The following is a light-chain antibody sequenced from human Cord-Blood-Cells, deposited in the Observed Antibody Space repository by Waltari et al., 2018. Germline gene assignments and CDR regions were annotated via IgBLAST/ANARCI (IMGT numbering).Light chain of an antibody. CDR3: SSYTSSSTVV. J-gene: IGLJ2*01. CDR2: DVS. CDR1: SSDVGGYND. Sequence: QSALPQPASVSGSPGQSITIPCTGTSSDVGGYNDVSWYQQHPGKAPKLMIYDVSKRPSGVSNRFSGSKSGNTASLTISGLQAEDEADYYCSSYTSSSTVVFGGGTKLTVL. V-gene: IGLV2-14*01.